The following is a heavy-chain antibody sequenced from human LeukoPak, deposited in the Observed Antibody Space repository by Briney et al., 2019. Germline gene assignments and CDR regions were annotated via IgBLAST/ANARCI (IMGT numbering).Heavy chain of an antibody. CDR2: IGHVAGDI. CDR3: ARDPYTGSMFDY. CDR1: GFTFTSVS. D-gene: IGHD1-1*01. V-gene: IGHV3-21*01. J-gene: IGHJ4*01. Sequence: GRSLRLTCVTSGFTFTSVSMSWVRRAPGKGLEWVAFIGHVAGDIFYGDSVKGRFNISRDDAKGSVYLQMNSLTVDDTAVYFCARDPYTGSMFDYWGHGTLVTVSS.